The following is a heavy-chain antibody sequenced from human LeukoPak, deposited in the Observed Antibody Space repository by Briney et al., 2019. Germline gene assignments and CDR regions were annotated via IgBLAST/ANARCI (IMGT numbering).Heavy chain of an antibody. CDR2: IYTSGST. Sequence: SETLSLTCTVSGGSISSYYWSSIRQPAGKGLEWIGRIYTSGSTNYNPSLKSRVTMSVDTSKNQFSLKLSSVTAADTAVYYCARGTDYYDSSGYYYVDYWGQGTLVTVSS. J-gene: IGHJ4*02. V-gene: IGHV4-4*07. D-gene: IGHD3-22*01. CDR1: GGSISSYY. CDR3: ARGTDYYDSSGYYYVDY.